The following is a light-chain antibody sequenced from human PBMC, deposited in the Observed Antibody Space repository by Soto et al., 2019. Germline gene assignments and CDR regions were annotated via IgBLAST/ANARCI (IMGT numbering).Light chain of an antibody. CDR3: QSYDSSLSAPYV. CDR2: GNS. Sequence: QSVLTQPPSVSGAPGQRVTISCTGGSSNIGAGYDVHWYQQLPGTAPKLLIYGNSNRPSWVPDRFSGSKSGTSASLAITGLQAEDEAEYYGQSYDSSLSAPYVFGTGTKVTVL. V-gene: IGLV1-40*01. J-gene: IGLJ1*01. CDR1: SSNIGAGYD.